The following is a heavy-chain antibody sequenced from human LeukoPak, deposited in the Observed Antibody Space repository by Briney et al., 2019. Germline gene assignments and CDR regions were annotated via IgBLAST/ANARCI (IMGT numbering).Heavy chain of an antibody. Sequence: ASVKVSCKASGYTFTSYAMNWVRQAPGQGLEWMGWINTNTGNPTYAQGFTGRFVFSLDTSVSTAYLQISSLKAEDTAVYYCARGVAVSGTNWFDPWGQGTLVTVSS. J-gene: IGHJ5*02. CDR2: INTNTGNP. CDR3: ARGVAVSGTNWFDP. V-gene: IGHV7-4-1*02. D-gene: IGHD6-19*01. CDR1: GYTFTSYA.